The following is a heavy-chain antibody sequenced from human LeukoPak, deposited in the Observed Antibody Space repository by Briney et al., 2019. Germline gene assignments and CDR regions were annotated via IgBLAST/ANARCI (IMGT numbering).Heavy chain of an antibody. CDR3: ARDTGAAKDYYYYGMDV. Sequence: GGSLRLSCAASGFTFSSYWMSWVRQAPGKGLEWVANIKQDGSEKYYVDSVKGRFTISRDNAKNSLYLQMNNLRAEDTAVYYCARDTGAAKDYYYYGMDVWGKGTTVTVSS. V-gene: IGHV3-7*03. CDR1: GFTFSSYW. J-gene: IGHJ6*04. D-gene: IGHD2-15*01. CDR2: IKQDGSEK.